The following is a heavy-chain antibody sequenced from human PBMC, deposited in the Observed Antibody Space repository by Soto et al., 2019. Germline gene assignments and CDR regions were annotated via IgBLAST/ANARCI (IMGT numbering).Heavy chain of an antibody. CDR3: APLSVSLSGPYGIHV. V-gene: IGHV4-39*01. J-gene: IGHJ6*02. CDR2: IFYSGLT. Sequence: PSETLSLTCSVPGYSVSSSDYYWAWIRQTPGKGLEWIGSIFYSGLTYYNPSLKSRVTLSVDTSKNQFSVRLDSVTAADTAVYYCAPLSVSLSGPYGIHVWGQGTTVTVSS. D-gene: IGHD2-15*01. CDR1: GYSVSSSDYY.